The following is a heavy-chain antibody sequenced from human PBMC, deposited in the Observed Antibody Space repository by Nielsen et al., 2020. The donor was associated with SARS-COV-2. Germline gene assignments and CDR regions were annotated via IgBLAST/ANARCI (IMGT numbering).Heavy chain of an antibody. Sequence: ASVKVSCKASGYTFTSYGFSWVRQAPGQGLEWMGWINPNSGGTNYAQKFQGRVTMTRDTSISTAYMELSRLRSDDTAVYYCARARATIFGLVMSYGMDVWGQGTTVAVSS. V-gene: IGHV1-2*02. CDR1: GYTFTSYG. CDR3: ARARATIFGLVMSYGMDV. J-gene: IGHJ6*02. D-gene: IGHD3/OR15-3a*01. CDR2: INPNSGGT.